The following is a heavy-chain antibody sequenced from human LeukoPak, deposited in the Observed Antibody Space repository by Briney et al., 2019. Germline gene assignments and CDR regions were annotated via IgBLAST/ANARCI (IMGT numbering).Heavy chain of an antibody. V-gene: IGHV3-30*02. CDR3: AKMSGGYSGYDFVGKYYYMDV. J-gene: IGHJ6*03. CDR2: IRYDGTNK. D-gene: IGHD5-12*01. Sequence: PGRFLRLSCAASGFTFSNHGMHWVRQAPGKGLEWVTFIRYDGTNKYFADSVKGRFTISRANSKNTLYLQMNSLRAEDTAVYYCAKMSGGYSGYDFVGKYYYMDVWGKGTTVTVSS. CDR1: GFTFSNHG.